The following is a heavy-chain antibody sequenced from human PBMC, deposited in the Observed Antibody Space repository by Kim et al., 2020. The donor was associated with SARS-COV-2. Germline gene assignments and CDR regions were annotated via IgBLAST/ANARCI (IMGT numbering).Heavy chain of an antibody. CDR3: ARGVDYGSGSFNWFDP. Sequence: SLKSRVTISVDTSKNQFSLKLSSVTAADTAVYYCARGVDYGSGSFNWFDPWGQGTLVTVSS. D-gene: IGHD3-10*01. J-gene: IGHJ5*02. V-gene: IGHV4-34*01.